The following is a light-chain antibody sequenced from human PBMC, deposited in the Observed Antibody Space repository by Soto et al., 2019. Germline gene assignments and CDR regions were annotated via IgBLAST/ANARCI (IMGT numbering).Light chain of an antibody. CDR2: SNN. Sequence: QPVLTQPPSASGTPGQRVTISCSGSSSNIGSNYVYWYQQLPGTAPKLLIYSNNQRPSGVPDRFSGSKSGTSASLAISGLRSEDEADYYCSSYAGTNTVVFGGGTQLTVL. V-gene: IGLV1-47*02. CDR3: SSYAGTNTVV. J-gene: IGLJ3*02. CDR1: SSNIGSNY.